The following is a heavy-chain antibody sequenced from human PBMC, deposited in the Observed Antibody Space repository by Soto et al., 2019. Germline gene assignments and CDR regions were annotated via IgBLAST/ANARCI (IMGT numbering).Heavy chain of an antibody. CDR2: IYSGGST. D-gene: IGHD3-22*01. J-gene: IGHJ1*01. Sequence: GGSLRLSCAASGFTVSSNYMSWVRQAPGKGLEWVSVIYSGGSTYYADSVKGRFTISKNTLYLQMNSLRAEDTAVYYCARDRVESGYPEYFQHWGQGTLVTVSS. V-gene: IGHV3-53*01. CDR1: GFTVSSNY. CDR3: ARDRVESGYPEYFQH.